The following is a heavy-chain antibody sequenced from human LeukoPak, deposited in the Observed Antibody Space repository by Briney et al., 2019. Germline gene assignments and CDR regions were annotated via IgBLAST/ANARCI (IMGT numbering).Heavy chain of an antibody. D-gene: IGHD6-13*01. J-gene: IGHJ5*02. CDR2: ISSSRYI. CDR1: GFTFSSYS. V-gene: IGHV3-21*01. CDR3: ARGLTSSWSNNWFDP. Sequence: GGSLRLSCAASGFTFSSYSMNWVRQAPGKGREGVSSISSSRYIYYIDPVKGRFTISRDNAKNSLYLQMNSLRAEDTAVYYCARGLTSSWSNNWFDPWGQGTLVTVSS.